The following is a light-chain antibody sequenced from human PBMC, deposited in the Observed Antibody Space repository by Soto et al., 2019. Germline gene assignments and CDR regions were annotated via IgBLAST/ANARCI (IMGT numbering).Light chain of an antibody. Sequence: DIQLTQSPSFLSASVGDRVTITCRASQGITNYVAWYQQKPGKAPNVLIYAAATLQSGVPSRFSGSGSGTEFTHTISSLQPEDFATYYCQQHGIQSPLTFVGGTKVEVK. V-gene: IGKV1-9*01. J-gene: IGKJ4*01. CDR3: QQHGIQSPLT. CDR1: QGITNY. CDR2: AAA.